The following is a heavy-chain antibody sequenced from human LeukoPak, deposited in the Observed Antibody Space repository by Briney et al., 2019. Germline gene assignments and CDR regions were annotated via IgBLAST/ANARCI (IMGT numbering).Heavy chain of an antibody. CDR1: GFTFSSYW. CDR3: ARDKVSNYVFDY. V-gene: IGHV3-74*01. D-gene: IGHD4-11*01. J-gene: IGHJ4*02. Sequence: GGSLSLSCAASGFTFSSYWMHWVRQAPGKGLVWVSHINSGGSSTSYADAVKCPSTISRDNTKNTLYLQMNTLRAEDTAVYYCARDKVSNYVFDYWGQGTLVTVSS. CDR2: INSGGSST.